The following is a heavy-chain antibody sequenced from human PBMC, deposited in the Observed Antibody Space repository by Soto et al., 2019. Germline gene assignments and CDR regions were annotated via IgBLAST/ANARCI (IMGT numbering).Heavy chain of an antibody. V-gene: IGHV1-8*01. Sequence: QVQLVQSGAEVKKPGASVKVSCKASGYTFTSYDINWVRQATRQGLEWMGWMNTNSGNTGNAQRFQGRRTMTRTTYISTAYMELSTLRSEDTAVYYCARTLYGDNVDYWGPGTLVTVSS. J-gene: IGHJ4*02. CDR2: MNTNSGNT. D-gene: IGHD4-17*01. CDR1: GYTFTSYD. CDR3: ARTLYGDNVDY.